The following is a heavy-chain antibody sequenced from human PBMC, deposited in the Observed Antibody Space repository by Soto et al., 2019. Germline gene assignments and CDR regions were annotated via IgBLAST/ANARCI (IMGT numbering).Heavy chain of an antibody. J-gene: IGHJ4*02. CDR3: ARGSYDSSRSSYFDY. Sequence: HVQLVQSGAEVKKPGSSVKVSCKASGGTFSSYTISWVRQAPGQGLEWMGRIIPILGIANYAQKFQGRVTLTADKSTSTAYMELSSLRSEDTAVYYCARGSYDSSRSSYFDYWGQGTLVTVSS. CDR1: GGTFSSYT. V-gene: IGHV1-69*02. D-gene: IGHD3-22*01. CDR2: IIPILGIA.